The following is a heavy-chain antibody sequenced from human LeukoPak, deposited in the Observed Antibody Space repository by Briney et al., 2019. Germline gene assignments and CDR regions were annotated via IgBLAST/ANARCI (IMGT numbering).Heavy chain of an antibody. J-gene: IGHJ4*02. D-gene: IGHD3-9*01. Sequence: GASVKVSCKASGYTFTSYAMHWVHQAPGQRLEWMGWINAGNGNTKYSQKFQGRVTITRDTSASTAYMELSSLRSEDTAVCYCASSTRYDILTGALDYWGQGTLVTVSS. CDR2: INAGNGNT. CDR1: GYTFTSYA. CDR3: ASSTRYDILTGALDY. V-gene: IGHV1-3*01.